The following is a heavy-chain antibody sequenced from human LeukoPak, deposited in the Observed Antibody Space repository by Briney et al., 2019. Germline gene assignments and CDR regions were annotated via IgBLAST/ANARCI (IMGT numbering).Heavy chain of an antibody. CDR1: GLSFSSYC. J-gene: IGHJ5*02. Sequence: PGRSLRLSCAPSGLSFSSYCMNWVRHAPGKGLGWVSEIRRRSSNINYAVSVKGRFTISRDNPKTSLYLPMYSLRDEDTAVYYCVRDRMGPFDPWGQGTLVTVSS. V-gene: IGHV3-21*01. CDR2: IRRRSSNI. CDR3: VRDRMGPFDP. D-gene: IGHD2-8*01.